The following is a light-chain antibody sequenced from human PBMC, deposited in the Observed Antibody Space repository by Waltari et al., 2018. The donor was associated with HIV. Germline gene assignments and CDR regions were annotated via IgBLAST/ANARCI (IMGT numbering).Light chain of an antibody. V-gene: IGLV1-44*01. CDR2: CNN. Sequence: QSFLTQPPSASGTPGRRVVISCSGNTSNVGSHPVNWYRQVPGTAPKLRMFCNNQRPAGVTDRFSGSKSGTSASLASKGLQADDEADYYSAARDDSLNVWVFGGGTKLTVL. CDR1: TSNVGSHP. CDR3: AARDDSLNVWV. J-gene: IGLJ3*02.